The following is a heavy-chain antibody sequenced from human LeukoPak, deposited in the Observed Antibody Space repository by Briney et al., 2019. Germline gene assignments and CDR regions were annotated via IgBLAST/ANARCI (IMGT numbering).Heavy chain of an antibody. V-gene: IGHV1-2*02. J-gene: IGHJ5*02. CDR2: INPNSGGT. CDR1: GYTFTGYY. CDR3: ARDGVRYFDWLTAGPYNWFDP. D-gene: IGHD3-9*01. Sequence: GASVKVSCKASGYTFTGYYMHWVRQAPGQGLEWMGWINPNSGGTNYAQKFQGRVTMTRDTSISTAYMELSRLRSDDTAVYYCARDGVRYFDWLTAGPYNWFDPWGQGTLVTVSS.